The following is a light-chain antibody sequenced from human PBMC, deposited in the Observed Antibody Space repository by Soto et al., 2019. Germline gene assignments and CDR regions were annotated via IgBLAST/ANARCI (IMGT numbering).Light chain of an antibody. CDR2: GAS. CDR1: QSVSSSY. Sequence: EIVLTQSPGTLSLSPGERATLSWRASQSVSSSYLAWYQQKPGQAPRLLIYGASSRATGIPDRFSGSGSGTDFTLTTSRLEPEDFAVYYCQQYGSSPGTFGQGTKLEIK. J-gene: IGKJ2*01. CDR3: QQYGSSPGT. V-gene: IGKV3-20*01.